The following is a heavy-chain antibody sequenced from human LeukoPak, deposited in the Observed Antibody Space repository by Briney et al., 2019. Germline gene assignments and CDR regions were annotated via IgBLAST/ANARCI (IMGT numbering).Heavy chain of an antibody. CDR3: ARVELYYYGMDV. CDR1: GGSISNGDYY. D-gene: IGHD1-1*01. Sequence: PSQTLYLTCTVSGGSISNGDYYRSWIRQPPGKGPEWIGYIYYSGSTYYNPSLKSRVTISVDTSKNQFSLKLSSVTAADTAVYYCARVELYYYGMDVWGQGTSVTVSS. V-gene: IGHV4-30-4*01. J-gene: IGHJ6*02. CDR2: IYYSGST.